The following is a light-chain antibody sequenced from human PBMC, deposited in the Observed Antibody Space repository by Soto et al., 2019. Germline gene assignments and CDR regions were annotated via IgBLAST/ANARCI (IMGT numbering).Light chain of an antibody. Sequence: DIQMTQSPSSLSASVGDRVTITCRASQTITNYLNWYQQKPGKAPKLLIYAASTLLSGVPSRFTGGGSGTDFTLTIDSLQPEDFATYFCQQSYSSPCTFGQGTKLEI. CDR3: QQSYSSPCT. V-gene: IGKV1-39*01. CDR2: AAS. CDR1: QTITNY. J-gene: IGKJ1*01.